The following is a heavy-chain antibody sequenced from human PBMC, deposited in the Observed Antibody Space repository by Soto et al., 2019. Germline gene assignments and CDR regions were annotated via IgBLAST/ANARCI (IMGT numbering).Heavy chain of an antibody. CDR2: IYYSGST. Sequence: SETLSLTCTVSGGSISSGGYYWSWIRQHPGKGLEWIGYIYYSGSTYYNPSLKSRVTISVDTSKNQFSLKLSSVTAADTAVYYCARNIGGYYDSSGYYPRPLFYWGQGTLVTVSS. J-gene: IGHJ4*02. CDR3: ARNIGGYYDSSGYYPRPLFY. D-gene: IGHD3-22*01. CDR1: GGSISSGGYY. V-gene: IGHV4-31*03.